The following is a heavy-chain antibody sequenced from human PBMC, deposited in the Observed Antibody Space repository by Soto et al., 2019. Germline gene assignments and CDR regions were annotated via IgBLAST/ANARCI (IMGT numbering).Heavy chain of an antibody. V-gene: IGHV3-23*01. J-gene: IGHJ6*02. CDR3: VISMIRGSSRMDV. CDR1: GFTFSSYA. D-gene: IGHD3-10*01. CDR2: ISGSGGTT. Sequence: EVQLLESGGGLVHPGGSLRLSCAASGFTFSSYAMSWVRQAPGKGLEWCSGISGSGGTTYYADSVKGRFTISRDNSKNSLYLQMNSLRAADRAVYYCVISMIRGSSRMDVWGQGITVTVSS.